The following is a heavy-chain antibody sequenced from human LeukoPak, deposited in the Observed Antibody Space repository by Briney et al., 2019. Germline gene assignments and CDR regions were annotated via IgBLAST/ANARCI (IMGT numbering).Heavy chain of an antibody. D-gene: IGHD2-2*01. CDR1: GASLTNHY. V-gene: IGHV4-4*07. CDR2: IFHTGTT. J-gene: IGHJ3*02. CDR3: ARRPSSTSCYKRACGAFDI. Sequence: SETLSLTCTLSGASLTNHYWNWIRQAAGTGPEYIGRIFHTGTTNYNPSLKSRVTISVDTSKNQFSLKLSSVTAADTAVYYCARRPSSTSCYKRACGAFDIWGQGTMVTVSS.